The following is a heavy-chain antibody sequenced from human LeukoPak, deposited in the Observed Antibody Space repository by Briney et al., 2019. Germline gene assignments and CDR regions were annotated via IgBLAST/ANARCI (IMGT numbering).Heavy chain of an antibody. J-gene: IGHJ3*02. CDR1: GYTFTGYY. V-gene: IGHV1-2*02. D-gene: IGHD2-2*01. CDR2: INPNSGGT. CDR3: ARVVWDCSSTSCWHGAFDI. Sequence: ASVKVSCKASGYTFTGYYMHWVRRAPGQGLEWMGWINPNSGGTNYAQKFQGRVTMTRDTSISTAYMELSRLRSDDTAVYYCARVVWDCSSTSCWHGAFDIWGQGTMVTVSS.